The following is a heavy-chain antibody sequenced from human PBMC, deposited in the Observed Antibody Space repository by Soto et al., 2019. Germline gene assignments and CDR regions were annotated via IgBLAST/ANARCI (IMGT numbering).Heavy chain of an antibody. D-gene: IGHD2-21*02. CDR3: ARDKGAYCGGDCFGPFDY. Sequence: QVQLQESGPGLVKPSQTLSLTCTVSGGSISSGDYYWSWIRQPPGKGLEWIGYIYYSGSTYYNPSLKSRVTLSVDTSKNHCALKLSSVTAADTAVYYCARDKGAYCGGDCFGPFDYWGQGTLVTVSS. V-gene: IGHV4-30-4*01. CDR1: GGSISSGDYY. CDR2: IYYSGST. J-gene: IGHJ4*02.